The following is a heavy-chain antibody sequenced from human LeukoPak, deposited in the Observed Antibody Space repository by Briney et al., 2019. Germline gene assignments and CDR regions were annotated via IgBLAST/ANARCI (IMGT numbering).Heavy chain of an antibody. CDR1: GFTFSSYG. J-gene: IGHJ4*02. V-gene: IGHV3-33*01. CDR2: IWYDGSNK. CDR3: ARGSLAGSAAALDY. D-gene: IGHD2-15*01. Sequence: PGRSLRLSCAASGFTFSSYGMHWVRQAPGKGLEWVAVIWYDGSNKYYADSVKGRFTISRDNSKNTLYLQMNSLRAEDTAVYYCARGSLAGSAAALDYWGQGNLVTVSS.